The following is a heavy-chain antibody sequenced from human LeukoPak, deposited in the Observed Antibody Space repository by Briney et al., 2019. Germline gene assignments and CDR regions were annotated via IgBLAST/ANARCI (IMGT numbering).Heavy chain of an antibody. D-gene: IGHD2-15*01. J-gene: IGHJ4*02. Sequence: ASVKVSYKTSGYTFTDNALHWVRQAPGQRLDWMGWIRTDNGDTKYSQKFQGRVTLTRDTSASTVYVELSSLRSEDTAVYYCGRGGSSGVDYWGQGTLVTVSS. CDR3: GRGGSSGVDY. CDR1: GYTFTDNA. V-gene: IGHV1-3*04. CDR2: IRTDNGDT.